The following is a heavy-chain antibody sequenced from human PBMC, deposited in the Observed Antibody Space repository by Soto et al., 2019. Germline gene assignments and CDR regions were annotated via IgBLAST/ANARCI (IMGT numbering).Heavy chain of an antibody. Sequence: EVQLVESGGGLVQPGGSLRLSCAASGFTFSSYWMHWVRQAPGKGLVWVSRINSDGSSTSYADSVKGRFTISRDNAKNTLYLQMNSLRAEDTAVYYCAKDNTYDFWSGWARLNGLDAFDIWGQGTMVTVSS. CDR3: AKDNTYDFWSGWARLNGLDAFDI. D-gene: IGHD3-3*01. V-gene: IGHV3-74*01. CDR2: INSDGSST. CDR1: GFTFSSYW. J-gene: IGHJ3*02.